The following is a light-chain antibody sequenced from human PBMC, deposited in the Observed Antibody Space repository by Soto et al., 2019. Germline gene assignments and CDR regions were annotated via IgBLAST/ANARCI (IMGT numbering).Light chain of an antibody. V-gene: IGLV4-69*01. Sequence: QAVLTQSPSASASLGASVKLTCSLTSGHSDYSITWLQQQPEKGPRYLMKLNSDGGYSKGEEIPDRFSGSSSGAERYLTISSLQSEDEGDYYCQTWDTGTGVFGGGTQLTVL. CDR3: QTWDTGTGV. CDR1: SGHSDYS. CDR2: LNSDGGY. J-gene: IGLJ3*02.